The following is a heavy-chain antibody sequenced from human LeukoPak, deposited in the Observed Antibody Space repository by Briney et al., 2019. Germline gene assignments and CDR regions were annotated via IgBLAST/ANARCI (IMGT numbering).Heavy chain of an antibody. Sequence: KPGGSLILSCAASGFTFSDYYMSWIRQAPGKGLEWVSYISSSGSTIYYADSVKGRFTISRDNAKNSLYLQMNSLRAEDTAVYYCARAKHYDSSGYLGYWGQGTLVTVSS. CDR3: ARAKHYDSSGYLGY. CDR1: GFTFSDYY. V-gene: IGHV3-11*01. J-gene: IGHJ4*02. CDR2: ISSSGSTI. D-gene: IGHD3-22*01.